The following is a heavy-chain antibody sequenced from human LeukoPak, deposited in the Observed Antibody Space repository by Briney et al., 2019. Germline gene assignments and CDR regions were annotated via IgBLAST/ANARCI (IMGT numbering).Heavy chain of an antibody. V-gene: IGHV3-30*09. Sequence: PGGSLRLSCAASGFTFSSYAMHWVRQAPGKGLEWVAVISYDGSNKYYADSVKGRFAISRDNSKNTLYLQMNSLRAEDTAVYYCARGDRTAFFDYWGQGTLVTVSS. CDR1: GFTFSSYA. CDR2: ISYDGSNK. CDR3: ARGDRTAFFDY. D-gene: IGHD5-18*01. J-gene: IGHJ4*02.